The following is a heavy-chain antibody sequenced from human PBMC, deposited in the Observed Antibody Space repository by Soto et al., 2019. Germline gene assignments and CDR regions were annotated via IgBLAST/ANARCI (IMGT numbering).Heavy chain of an antibody. CDR3: ARGGNQDYYYYGMDV. D-gene: IGHD2-15*01. Sequence: SETLSLTCTVSGGSISSGGYYWSWIRQHPGKGLEWIGYIYYSGSTYYNPSLKSRVTISVDTSKNQFSLKLSSVTAADTAVYYCARGGNQDYYYYGMDVWGQGTTVTVSS. J-gene: IGHJ6*02. CDR2: IYYSGST. V-gene: IGHV4-31*03. CDR1: GGSISSGGYY.